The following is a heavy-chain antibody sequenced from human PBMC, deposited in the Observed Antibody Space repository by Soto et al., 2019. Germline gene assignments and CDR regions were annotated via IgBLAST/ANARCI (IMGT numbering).Heavy chain of an antibody. CDR3: AKSNWFDR. Sequence: EVQLVESGGGLVQPGGALRLSCAASGFTFSDDWMNWVSQAPGKGLVWVSRIDSDGSSTSYADSVKGRFTISRDNAKNTLYLPMNSLRAEDTAVYYCAKSNWFDRWGQGTLVTVSS. J-gene: IGHJ5*02. V-gene: IGHV3-74*01. CDR2: IDSDGSST. CDR1: GFTFSDDW.